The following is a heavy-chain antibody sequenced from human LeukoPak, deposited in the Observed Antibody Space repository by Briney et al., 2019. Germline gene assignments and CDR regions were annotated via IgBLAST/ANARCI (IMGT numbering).Heavy chain of an antibody. Sequence: GGSLRLSCAASGFTFSSYCMHWVRQAPGGGLVWVGCIQSKTDGGTKDYSAPVKGRFTSSRDDSKNTLYLQMNSLKTEDTAVYYCTTLPDIVGANIPWGNYYYYMDVWGKGTTVTISS. CDR3: TTLPDIVGANIPWGNYYYYMDV. V-gene: IGHV3-15*01. CDR2: IQSKTDGGTK. CDR1: GFTFSSYC. D-gene: IGHD1-26*01. J-gene: IGHJ6*03.